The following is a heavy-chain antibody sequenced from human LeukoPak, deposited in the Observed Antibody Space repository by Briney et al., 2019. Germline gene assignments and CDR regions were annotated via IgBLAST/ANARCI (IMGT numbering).Heavy chain of an antibody. CDR1: GFTVITND. CDR2: LYSDGNT. Sequence: GGSLRLSCAASGFTVITNDMTWVRQAPGKGLDWVSVLYSDGNTKYADSVQGRFTISRDNSKNTLYLEMNSPSPDDTAVYYCARGVEPLAANTLAYWGQGTLVTVSS. D-gene: IGHD1-14*01. V-gene: IGHV3-53*01. J-gene: IGHJ4*02. CDR3: ARGVEPLAANTLAY.